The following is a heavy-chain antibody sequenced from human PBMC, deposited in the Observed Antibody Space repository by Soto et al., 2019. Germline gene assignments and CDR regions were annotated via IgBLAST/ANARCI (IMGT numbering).Heavy chain of an antibody. V-gene: IGHV3-53*04. Sequence: EVQLVESGGGLVQPGGSLRLSCAASGFTVSSNYMSWVRQAPGKGLEWVSVIYSGGSTYYADSVKGRFTISRHNSKNTLYLHMNSLRAEDTAVYYCARVLAVAGSRWFDPWGQGSLVTVSS. D-gene: IGHD6-19*01. CDR3: ARVLAVAGSRWFDP. CDR2: IYSGGST. J-gene: IGHJ5*02. CDR1: GFTVSSNY.